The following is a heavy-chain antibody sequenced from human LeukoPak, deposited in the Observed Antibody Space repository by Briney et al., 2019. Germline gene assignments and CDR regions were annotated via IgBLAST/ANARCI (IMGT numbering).Heavy chain of an antibody. Sequence: ASVKVSCKASGYTFTGYYMHWVRQAPAQGLEWMGGINPNSGGTNYAQKFQGRVAMTRDTSISTAYMELSRLRSDDTAVYYCARLMVRGVIIQGFDYWGQGTLVTVSS. CDR2: INPNSGGT. J-gene: IGHJ4*02. V-gene: IGHV1-2*02. D-gene: IGHD3-10*01. CDR3: ARLMVRGVIIQGFDY. CDR1: GYTFTGYY.